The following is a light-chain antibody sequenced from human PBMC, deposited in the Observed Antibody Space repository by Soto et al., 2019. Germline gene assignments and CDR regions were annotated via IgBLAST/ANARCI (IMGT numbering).Light chain of an antibody. CDR1: SSDVGAYTS. CDR2: EVN. J-gene: IGLJ1*01. CDR3: SSYTSDNIDYV. Sequence: QSVLTQPASVSGSPGQSITISCTGTSSDVGAYTSVSWYQHHPGKAPKVMIYEVNKRPSGISNRFSGSKSVNTASLTISGLQPEDDAHYYCSSYTSDNIDYVFGTGTKVTVL. V-gene: IGLV2-14*01.